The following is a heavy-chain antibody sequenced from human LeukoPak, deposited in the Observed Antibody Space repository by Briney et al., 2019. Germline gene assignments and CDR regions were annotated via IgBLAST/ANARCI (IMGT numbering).Heavy chain of an antibody. V-gene: IGHV4-34*01. CDR3: ARGFRQQLIGYYMDV. D-gene: IGHD6-13*01. CDR2: INHSGST. CDR1: GGSFSGYY. Sequence: TSETLSLTCAVYGGSFSGYYWSWIRQPPGKGLEWIGEINHSGSTNYNPSLKSRVTISVDTSKNQFSLKLSSVTAADTAVYYCARGFRQQLIGYYMDVWGKGTTVTVSS. J-gene: IGHJ6*03.